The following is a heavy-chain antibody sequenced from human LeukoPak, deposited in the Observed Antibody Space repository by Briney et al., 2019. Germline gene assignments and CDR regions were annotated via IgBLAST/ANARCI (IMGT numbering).Heavy chain of an antibody. Sequence: ASVKVSCKASGYTFTSYGISWVRQAPGQGLEWMGWISAYNGNTNYAQKLQGRVTMTTDTSTSTAYMELRSLRSDDTAVYYCARDLLRYFDWLLSDDAFDIWGQGTMVTVSS. CDR2: ISAYNGNT. J-gene: IGHJ3*02. V-gene: IGHV1-18*01. CDR1: GYTFTSYG. CDR3: ARDLLRYFDWLLSDDAFDI. D-gene: IGHD3-9*01.